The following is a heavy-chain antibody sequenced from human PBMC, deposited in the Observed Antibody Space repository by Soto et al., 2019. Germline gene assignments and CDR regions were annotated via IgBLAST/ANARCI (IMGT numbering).Heavy chain of an antibody. CDR1: GFTFSSYS. V-gene: IGHV3-30*18. D-gene: IGHD4-17*01. CDR3: AKDSTTVTTGD. J-gene: IGHJ4*02. Sequence: QVQLVESGGGVVQPGRSLRLSCAASGFTFSSYSMHWVRQAPGKGLEWVAVISYDGSNKYYADSVKGRFTISRDNSKNTLYLQMNSLRAEDTAVYYCAKDSTTVTTGDWGQGTLVTVSS. CDR2: ISYDGSNK.